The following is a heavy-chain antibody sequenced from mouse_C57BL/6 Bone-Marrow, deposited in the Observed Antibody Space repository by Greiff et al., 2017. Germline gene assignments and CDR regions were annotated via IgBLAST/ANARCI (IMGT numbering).Heavy chain of an antibody. J-gene: IGHJ3*01. D-gene: IGHD3-1*01. Sequence: VQLQQSGPELVKPGASVKLSCKASGYTFTSYWMHWVKQRPGQGLAWIGMIHPYSGSTYYKEKFKSKATMTVDKSSSTAYMQLSRLTSEDSAVYYCARADDLSWFAYWGQGTLVTVSA. V-gene: IGHV1-64*01. CDR1: GYTFTSYW. CDR2: IHPYSGST. CDR3: ARADDLSWFAY.